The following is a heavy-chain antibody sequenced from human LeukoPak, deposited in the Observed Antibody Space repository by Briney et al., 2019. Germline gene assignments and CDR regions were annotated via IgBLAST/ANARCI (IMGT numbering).Heavy chain of an antibody. CDR3: AKDTIFGVARTSQNWFDP. D-gene: IGHD3-3*01. CDR1: GFTFSSYA. Sequence: GGSLRLSCAASGFTFSSYAMSWVRQAPGKGLEWVSAISGGGGSTFDADSVKGRFTISRDNSKNTLFLQMNDLRAEDTAVYYCAKDTIFGVARTSQNWFDPWGQGTLVTVSS. J-gene: IGHJ5*02. CDR2: ISGGGGST. V-gene: IGHV3-23*01.